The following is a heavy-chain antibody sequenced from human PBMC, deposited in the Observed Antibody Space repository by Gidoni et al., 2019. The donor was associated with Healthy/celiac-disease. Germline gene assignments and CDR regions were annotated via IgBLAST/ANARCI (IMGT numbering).Heavy chain of an antibody. CDR3: ARVGGQYSSSPAVYYYYGMDV. J-gene: IGHJ6*02. CDR2: ISSSGRTI. D-gene: IGHD6-6*01. CDR1: GFTFSSYD. V-gene: IGHV3-48*03. Sequence: VQMVDSGGGLVPRGGSLSLSCGASGFTFSSYDMYCVRQAPGKGLAWVSYISSSGRTIYYADSVKGRFTISRDNAKNSLYLQMNRRIAEDTAVYDCARVGGQYSSSPAVYYYYGMDVWGQGTTVTVSS.